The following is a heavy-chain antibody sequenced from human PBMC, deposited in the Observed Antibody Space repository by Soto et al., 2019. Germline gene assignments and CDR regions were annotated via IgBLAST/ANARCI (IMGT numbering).Heavy chain of an antibody. V-gene: IGHV4-34*01. CDR1: GGYFSGYY. J-gene: IGHJ6*02. CDR3: ARVRYSYGYYYYYGMDV. CDR2: INHSGST. D-gene: IGHD5-18*01. Sequence: PSETLSLTCAVYGGYFSGYYWSCIRQPPGKGLEWIVEINHSGSTNYNPSLKSRVTISVDTAKNKFSLKLSSVTAADTAVYYCARVRYSYGYYYYYGMDVLGQGTTVTVSS.